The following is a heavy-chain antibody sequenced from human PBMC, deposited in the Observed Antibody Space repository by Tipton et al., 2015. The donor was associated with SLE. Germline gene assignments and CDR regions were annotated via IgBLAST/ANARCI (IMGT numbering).Heavy chain of an antibody. CDR1: GGSISSSSYY. D-gene: IGHD2-21*02. CDR3: ARMGGDIVVVTAASDAFDI. V-gene: IGHV4-39*07. CDR2: IYHSGST. Sequence: TLSLTCTVSGGSISSSSYYWGWIRQPPGKGLEWIGSIYHSGSTYYNPSLKSRVTISVDTSKNQFSLKLSSVTAADTAVYYCARMGGDIVVVTAASDAFDIWGQGTMVTVSS. J-gene: IGHJ3*02.